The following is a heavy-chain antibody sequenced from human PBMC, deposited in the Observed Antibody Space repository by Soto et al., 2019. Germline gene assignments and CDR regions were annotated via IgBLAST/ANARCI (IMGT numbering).Heavy chain of an antibody. CDR3: ARGTGTTGYYYGMDV. CDR2: IDPSDSYT. J-gene: IGHJ6*02. Sequence: PGESLKISCKGSGYSFTSYWISWVRQMPGKGLEWMGRIDPSDSYTNYSPSFQGHVTISADKSVSTAYLQWSSLKASDTAMYYCARGTGTTGYYYGMDVWGQGTTVTAP. CDR1: GYSFTSYW. D-gene: IGHD1-7*01. V-gene: IGHV5-10-1*01.